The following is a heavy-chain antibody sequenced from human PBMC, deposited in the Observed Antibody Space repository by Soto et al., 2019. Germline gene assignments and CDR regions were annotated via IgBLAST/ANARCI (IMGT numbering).Heavy chain of an antibody. D-gene: IGHD6-19*01. V-gene: IGHV4-4*02. CDR3: ALALGPTTGLDY. CDR2: IYHSGST. CDR1: GGSISSSNW. J-gene: IGHJ4*02. Sequence: PSETLSLTCAVSGGSISSSNWWSWVRQPPGKGLEWIGEIYHSGSTNYNPSLKSRVTLSVDTSKNQFSLKLSSVTAADAAVYYCALALGPTTGLDYWGPGILVTVS.